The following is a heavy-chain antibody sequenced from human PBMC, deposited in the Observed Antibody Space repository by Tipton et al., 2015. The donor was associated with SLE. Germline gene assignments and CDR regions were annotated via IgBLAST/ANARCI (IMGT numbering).Heavy chain of an antibody. CDR1: GGSISSSSYY. CDR2: IYYSGST. J-gene: IGHJ3*02. Sequence: LRLSCTVSGGSISSSSYYWGWIRQPPGKGLEWIGSIYYSGSTYYNPSLKSRVTISVDTSKNQFSLKLSSVTAADTAVYYCARGYSSSWYAFDIWGQGTMVTVSS. V-gene: IGHV4-39*07. CDR3: ARGYSSSWYAFDI. D-gene: IGHD6-13*01.